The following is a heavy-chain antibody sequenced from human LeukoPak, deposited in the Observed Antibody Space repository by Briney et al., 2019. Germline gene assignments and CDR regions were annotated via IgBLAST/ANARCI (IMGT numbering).Heavy chain of an antibody. D-gene: IGHD1-20*01. V-gene: IGHV3-30-3*01. CDR3: ARAPARYNWNYYGMDV. Sequence: GGSLRLSCAASGFTFSSYAMHWVRQAPGKGLEWVAVTSYDGSNKYYTDSVKGRFTISRDNSKNTLYLQMNSLRAEDTAVYYCARAPARYNWNYYGMDVWGQGTTVTVSS. CDR2: TSYDGSNK. J-gene: IGHJ6*02. CDR1: GFTFSSYA.